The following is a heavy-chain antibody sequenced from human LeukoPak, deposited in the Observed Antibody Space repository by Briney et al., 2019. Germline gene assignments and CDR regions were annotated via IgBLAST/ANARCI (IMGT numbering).Heavy chain of an antibody. CDR3: AKALREDTAMAEYYFDY. Sequence: GGCLRLSCAASGFTFSSYAMSWVRQAPGKGLEWVSAIIGSGGSTYYADSVKGRFTISRDNSKNTLYLQMNSLRAEDTAVYYCAKALREDTAMAEYYFDYWGQGTLVTVSS. J-gene: IGHJ4*02. D-gene: IGHD5-18*01. CDR1: GFTFSSYA. CDR2: IIGSGGST. V-gene: IGHV3-23*01.